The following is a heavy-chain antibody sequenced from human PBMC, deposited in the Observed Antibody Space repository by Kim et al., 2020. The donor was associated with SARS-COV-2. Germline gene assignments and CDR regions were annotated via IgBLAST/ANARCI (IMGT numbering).Heavy chain of an antibody. J-gene: IGHJ4*02. D-gene: IGHD6-13*01. CDR3: ARDLLGSSWGLGY. Sequence: YADSVKGRFTISRDNSKNTLYLQMNSLRAEDTAVYYCARDLLGSSWGLGYWGQGTLVTVSS. V-gene: IGHV3-53*01.